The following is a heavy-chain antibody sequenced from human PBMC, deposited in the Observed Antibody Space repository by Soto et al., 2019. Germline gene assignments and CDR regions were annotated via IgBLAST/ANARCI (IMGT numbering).Heavy chain of an antibody. J-gene: IGHJ6*02. D-gene: IGHD2-8*01. CDR1: GDVFRSYG. CDR3: ARVRCFNGLCHTADYGMDV. V-gene: IGHV1-69*13. Sequence: SVKVSCKASGDVFRSYGINWVRQAPGQGLEWMGGIIPISGTTNYAQKFRGRVAITADESTDTVYMELSRLRSEDTAVYFCARVRCFNGLCHTADYGMDVWGQGTTVTVSS. CDR2: IIPISGTT.